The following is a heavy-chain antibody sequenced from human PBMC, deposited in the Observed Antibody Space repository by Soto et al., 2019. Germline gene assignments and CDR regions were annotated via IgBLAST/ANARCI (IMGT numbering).Heavy chain of an antibody. CDR1: GGSISSSSYY. Sequence: SETLSLTCTVSGGSISSSSYYWGWIRQPPGKGLEWIGSIYYSGSTYYNPSLKSRVTISVDTSKNQFSLKLSSVTAADTAVYYCARSFYSNFNYWGQGTLVTVSS. V-gene: IGHV4-39*07. CDR3: ARSFYSNFNY. CDR2: IYYSGST. J-gene: IGHJ4*02. D-gene: IGHD4-4*01.